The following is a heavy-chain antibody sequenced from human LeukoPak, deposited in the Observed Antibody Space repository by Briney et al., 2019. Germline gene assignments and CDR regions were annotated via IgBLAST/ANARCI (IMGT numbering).Heavy chain of an antibody. CDR3: AKDSAYYYDSSGYYEY. J-gene: IGHJ4*02. CDR2: ISWNSGSI. Sequence: GGSLRLSCAASGFTFDDYAMHWVRQAPGKGLEWVSGISWNSGSIGYADSVKGRFTISRDNAKNSLHLQMNSLRAEDMALYYCAKDSAYYYDSSGYYEYWGQGTLVTVSS. CDR1: GFTFDDYA. D-gene: IGHD3-22*01. V-gene: IGHV3-9*03.